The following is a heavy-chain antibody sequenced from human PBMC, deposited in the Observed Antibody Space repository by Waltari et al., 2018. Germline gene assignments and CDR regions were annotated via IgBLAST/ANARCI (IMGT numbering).Heavy chain of an antibody. Sequence: EVQLVESGGGLVQPGGSLRLSCAASGFTFSSYGMSWVSQAPGKGLEWVANIKQDGSEKYYVDSVKGRFTISRDNAKNSLYLQMNSLRAEDTAVYYCARERWWSPAGDYWGQGTLVTVSS. CDR2: IKQDGSEK. V-gene: IGHV3-7*01. CDR1: GFTFSSYG. J-gene: IGHJ4*02. D-gene: IGHD2-8*02. CDR3: ARERWWSPAGDY.